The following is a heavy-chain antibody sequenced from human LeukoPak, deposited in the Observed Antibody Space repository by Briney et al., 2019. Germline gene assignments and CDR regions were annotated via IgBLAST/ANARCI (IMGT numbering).Heavy chain of an antibody. V-gene: IGHV1-69*13. CDR2: IIPIFGTA. CDR3: ARMVEVRGSYYLDY. D-gene: IGHD1-26*01. Sequence: VASVKVSCKASGGTLSSYAISWVRQAPGQGLEWMGGIIPIFGTANYAQKFQGRVTITADESTSTAYMELSSLRSEDTAVYYCARMVEVRGSYYLDYWGQGTLVTVSS. J-gene: IGHJ4*02. CDR1: GGTLSSYA.